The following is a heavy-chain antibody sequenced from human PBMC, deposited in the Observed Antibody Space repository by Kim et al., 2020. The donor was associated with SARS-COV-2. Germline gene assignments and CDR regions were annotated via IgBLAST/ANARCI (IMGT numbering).Heavy chain of an antibody. J-gene: IGHJ6*02. D-gene: IGHD3-3*01. Sequence: GGSLRLSCAASGFTFSSYGMHWVRQAPGKGLEWVAVIWYDGSNKYYADSVKGRFTISRDNSKNTLYLQMNSLRAEDTAVYYCAKGNGDFWSGLYGMDVWGQGTTVTVSS. CDR2: IWYDGSNK. CDR3: AKGNGDFWSGLYGMDV. CDR1: GFTFSSYG. V-gene: IGHV3-33*06.